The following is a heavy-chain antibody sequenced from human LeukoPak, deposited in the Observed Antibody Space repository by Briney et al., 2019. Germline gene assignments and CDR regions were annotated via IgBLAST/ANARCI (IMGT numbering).Heavy chain of an antibody. J-gene: IGHJ5*02. CDR1: GYSFTSYW. D-gene: IGHD2-15*01. CDR2: IYPGDSDT. CDR3: ARPVGYCSGGSCYPNIWFDP. V-gene: IGHV5-51*01. Sequence: GESLKISCKGSGYSFTSYWIGWVRQMPGKGLEWMGIIYPGDSDTRYSPSFQGQVTISADKSISTAYLQWSSLKASDTAMYYCARPVGYCSGGSCYPNIWFDPWGQGTLVTVSS.